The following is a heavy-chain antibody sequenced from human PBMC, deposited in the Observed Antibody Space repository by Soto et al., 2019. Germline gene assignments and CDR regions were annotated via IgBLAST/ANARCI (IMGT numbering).Heavy chain of an antibody. Sequence: PSQTLSLTCAISGDSVSSNSAAWNWIRQSPSRGLEWLGRTYYRSKWYNDYAVSVKSRITINPDTPKNQFSLQLNSVTPEDTAVYYCARSLSRYSGSPGWYTLDYWGQGTLVTVSS. CDR3: ARSLSRYSGSPGWYTLDY. CDR1: GDSVSSNSAA. CDR2: TYYRSKWYN. V-gene: IGHV6-1*01. J-gene: IGHJ4*02. D-gene: IGHD1-26*01.